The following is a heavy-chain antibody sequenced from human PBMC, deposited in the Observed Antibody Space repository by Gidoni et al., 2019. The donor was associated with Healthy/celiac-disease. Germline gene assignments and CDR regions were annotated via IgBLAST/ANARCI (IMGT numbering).Heavy chain of an antibody. J-gene: IGHJ4*02. CDR3: AKGLGCSSTSCYTYFDY. V-gene: IGHV3-9*01. Sequence: EVQLVESGGGLVQPGRSLRLSCAASGFTFDDYAMHWVRQAPGKGLEWVSGISWNSGSIGYADSVKGRFTISRDNAKNSLYLQMNSLRAEDTALYYCAKGLGCSSTSCYTYFDYWGQGTLVTVSS. CDR1: GFTFDDYA. CDR2: ISWNSGSI. D-gene: IGHD2-2*02.